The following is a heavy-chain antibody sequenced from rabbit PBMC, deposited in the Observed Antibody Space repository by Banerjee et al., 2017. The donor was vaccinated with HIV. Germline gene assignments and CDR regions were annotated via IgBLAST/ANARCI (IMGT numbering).Heavy chain of an antibody. CDR2: IDTLFDAS. Sequence: QEQLVESGGGLVQPGGSLTLSCKASGFDVSSHGVSWVRQAPGMGLEWIGYIDTLFDASYYATWVNGRFTISSHNAQNTLYLQLNSLTAADTATYFCAREYGGYGQMWGPGTLSPS. V-gene: IGHV1S47*01. CDR3: AREYGGYGQM. J-gene: IGHJ6*01. D-gene: IGHD2-1*01. CDR1: GFDVSSHG.